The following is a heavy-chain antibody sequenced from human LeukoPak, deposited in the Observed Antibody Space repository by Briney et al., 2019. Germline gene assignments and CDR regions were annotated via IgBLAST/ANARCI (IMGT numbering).Heavy chain of an antibody. CDR1: GGTFSSYA. CDR2: IIPIFGTA. J-gene: IGHJ6*02. D-gene: IGHD5-12*01. CDR3: ARNGYDYYYGMDV. V-gene: IGHV1-69*13. Sequence: SVKVSCKASGGTFSSYAISWVRQAPGQGLEWMGGIIPIFGTANYAQKFQGRVTITADESTSTAYMELSRLRSDDTAVYYCARNGYDYYYGMDVWGQGTTVTVSS.